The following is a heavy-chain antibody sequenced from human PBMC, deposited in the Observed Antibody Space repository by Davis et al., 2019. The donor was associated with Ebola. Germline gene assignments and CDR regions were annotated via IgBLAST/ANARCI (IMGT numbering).Heavy chain of an antibody. Sequence: PGGSLRLSCAVSGFSFSVYFMDWVRLTPGKGLEWVGLSRNQENRYNTEYAASVRGRFTISRDDSKKSLYLHMNSLRAEDTAVYYCGTSYGLYIPSPDYWGQGTLVTVSS. J-gene: IGHJ4*02. CDR3: GTSYGLYIPSPDY. V-gene: IGHV3-72*01. D-gene: IGHD5-18*01. CDR1: GFSFSVYF. CDR2: SRNQENRYNT.